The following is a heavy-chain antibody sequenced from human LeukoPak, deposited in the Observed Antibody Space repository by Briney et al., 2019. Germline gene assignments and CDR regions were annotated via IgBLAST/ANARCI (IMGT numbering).Heavy chain of an antibody. CDR3: ARRHYYGSGSYYKKGFDY. J-gene: IGHJ4*02. CDR1: GYSISSGYY. V-gene: IGHV4-38-2*02. Sequence: SETLSLTCTVSGYSISSGYYWGWIRPPPGKGLEWIGSIYHSGSTYYNPSLKSRVTISVDTSKNQFSLKLSSVTAADTAVYYCARRHYYGSGSYYKKGFDYWGQGTLVTVSS. D-gene: IGHD3-10*01. CDR2: IYHSGST.